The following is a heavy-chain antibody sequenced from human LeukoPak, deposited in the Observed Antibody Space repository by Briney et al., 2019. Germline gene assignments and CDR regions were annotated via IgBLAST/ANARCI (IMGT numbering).Heavy chain of an antibody. V-gene: IGHV3-48*04. CDR1: GFTFSSYS. D-gene: IGHD1-26*01. CDR3: ARAGVGGDYYYYGMDV. CDR2: ISSSSSTI. Sequence: GGSLRLSCAASGFTFSSYSMNWVRQAPGKGLEWVSYISSSSSTIYYADSVKGRFTISRDNAKNLLYLQMNSLRAEDTAVYYCARAGVGGDYYYYGMDVWGQGTTVTVSS. J-gene: IGHJ6*02.